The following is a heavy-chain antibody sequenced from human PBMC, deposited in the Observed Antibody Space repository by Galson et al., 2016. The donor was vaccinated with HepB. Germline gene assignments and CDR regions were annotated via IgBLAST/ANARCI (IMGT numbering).Heavy chain of an antibody. D-gene: IGHD3-9*01. CDR3: ARGDDILTGTYYFDY. V-gene: IGHV4-30-4*01. CDR1: GGSISSGDYY. CDR2: IYYSGST. Sequence: TLSLTCTVSGGSISSGDYYWSWICQPPGKGLEWIGYIYYSGSTYYNPSLKSRVTISVDTSKNQFSLKLSSVTAADTAVYYCARGDDILTGTYYFDYWGQGTLVTVSS. J-gene: IGHJ4*02.